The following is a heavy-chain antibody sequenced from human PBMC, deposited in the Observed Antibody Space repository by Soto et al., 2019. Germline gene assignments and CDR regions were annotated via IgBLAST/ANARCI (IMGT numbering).Heavy chain of an antibody. J-gene: IGHJ4*02. D-gene: IGHD1-26*01. CDR1: GFTFSHYA. CDR3: AKDGSHNFDY. V-gene: IGHV3-30*18. Sequence: QVQLVESGGGVVQPGRSLRLSCAASGFTFSHYAMHWVRQAPGKGLEWVALMSYDGSNEYYADSVKGRFTISRDNSKNTLYLQRNSLRAEDPAVYSCAKDGSHNFDYWGQGTLVTVSS. CDR2: MSYDGSNE.